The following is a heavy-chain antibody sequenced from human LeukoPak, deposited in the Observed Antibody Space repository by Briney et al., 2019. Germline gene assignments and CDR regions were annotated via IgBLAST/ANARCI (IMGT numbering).Heavy chain of an antibody. Sequence: PSETLCLTCTVSGVSISSYYRSWLRHPPGKGLEYIGYTHNSGSTNYNPSPKRRDTTSLDTSGNNISLKQSSVTAAATPVYYCAGSRIAAAGSCWFDTWGEGTLVTVSS. CDR2: THNSGST. CDR1: GVSISSYY. J-gene: IGHJ5*02. V-gene: IGHV4-59*12. D-gene: IGHD6-13*01. CDR3: AGSRIAAAGSCWFDT.